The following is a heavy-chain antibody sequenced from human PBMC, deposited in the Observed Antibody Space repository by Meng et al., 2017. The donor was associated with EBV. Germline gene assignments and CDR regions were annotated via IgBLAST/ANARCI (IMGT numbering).Heavy chain of an antibody. CDR2: IIPIFGTA. CDR1: GGTVRSYA. CDR3: ARAEIAAAGRLDY. J-gene: IGHJ4*02. V-gene: IGHV1-69*06. D-gene: IGHD6-13*01. Sequence: QVHVVQSWADVNKPGSAGKVSCKASGGTVRSYAISWVRQAPGPGLEWMGGIIPIFGTANYAQKFQGRVTITADKSTSTAYMELSSLRSEDTAVYYCARAEIAAAGRLDYWGQGTLVTVSS.